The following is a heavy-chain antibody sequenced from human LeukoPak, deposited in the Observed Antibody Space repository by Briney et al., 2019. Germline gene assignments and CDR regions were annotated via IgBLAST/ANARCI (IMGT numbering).Heavy chain of an antibody. D-gene: IGHD5-24*01. CDR3: TRDRDRWLQYIFDY. J-gene: IGHJ4*02. CDR1: GFTFSSYS. V-gene: IGHV3-21*01. Sequence: GGSLRLSCAASGFTFSSYSMNWVRQAPGKGLEWVSSISSSSSYIYYADSVKGRFTISRDNAKNTLYLQMNSLRAEDTAVYYCTRDRDRWLQYIFDYWGQGTLVTVSS. CDR2: ISSSSSYI.